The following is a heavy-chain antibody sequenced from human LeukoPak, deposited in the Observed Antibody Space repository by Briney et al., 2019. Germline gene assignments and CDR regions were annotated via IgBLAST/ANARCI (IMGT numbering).Heavy chain of an antibody. J-gene: IGHJ4*02. V-gene: IGHV3-53*01. CDR3: AKEAMAAAGAPFDH. CDR2: IYGDGST. Sequence: PGGSLRLSCEASGFNVRSNYMSWVRQAPGKGLEWVSAIYGDGSTYYSGSVKGRFTISRDISKNTLCLQMNSLRAGDTAVYYCAKEAMAAAGAPFDHWGQGTLVTVSS. CDR1: GFNVRSNY. D-gene: IGHD6-13*01.